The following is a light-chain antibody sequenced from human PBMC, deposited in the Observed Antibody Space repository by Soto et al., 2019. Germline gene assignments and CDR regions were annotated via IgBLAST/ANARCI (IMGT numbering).Light chain of an antibody. Sequence: QSALTQPRSVSGSPGQSVTISCTGTGSDIGAYNYVSWYQQYPGKAPQVVIYDVTERPSGVPARFSGAKSGNTASLTISGLQADDEADYYCCSYAGLDSFVVGTGTKVTVL. CDR2: DVT. V-gene: IGLV2-11*01. J-gene: IGLJ1*01. CDR3: CSYAGLDSFV. CDR1: GSDIGAYNY.